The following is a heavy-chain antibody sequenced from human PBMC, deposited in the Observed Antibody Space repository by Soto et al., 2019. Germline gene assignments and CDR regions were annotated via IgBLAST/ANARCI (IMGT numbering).Heavy chain of an antibody. CDR1: GGSISSYY. J-gene: IGHJ4*02. CDR3: ARRYGTVFDY. V-gene: IGHV4-59*01. D-gene: IGHD6-13*01. Sequence: QVQLQESGPGLVKPSETLSLTCTVSGGSISSYYWSWIRQPPGKGLEWIGYIYYSGSTNYNPSLTSRVTVSVDTCKNQFSLKLCSVTAADTAVYYCARRYGTVFDYWGQGTLVTVSS. CDR2: IYYSGST.